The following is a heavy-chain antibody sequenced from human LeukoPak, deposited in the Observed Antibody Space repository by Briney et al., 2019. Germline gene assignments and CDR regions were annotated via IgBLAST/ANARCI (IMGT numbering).Heavy chain of an antibody. V-gene: IGHV4-39*01. CDR2: IYYSGST. CDR3: ARFDVGEEGSLFDY. Sequence: SETLSLTCTVSGGSISSSSYYWGWIRQLPGKGLEWIGSIYYSGSTYYNPSLKSRVTISVDTSKNQFSLKLSSVTAADTAVYYCARFDVGEEGSLFDYWGQGTLVTVSS. D-gene: IGHD3-9*01. CDR1: GGSISSSSYY. J-gene: IGHJ4*02.